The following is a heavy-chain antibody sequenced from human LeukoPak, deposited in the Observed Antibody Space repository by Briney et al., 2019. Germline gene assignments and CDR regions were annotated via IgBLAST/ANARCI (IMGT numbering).Heavy chain of an antibody. CDR2: IIPIFGTA. D-gene: IGHD5-12*01. Sequence: GASVKVSCKASGGTFSSYAISWVRQAPGQGLEWMGGIIPIFGTANYAQKFQGRVTITADESTSTAYMELSSLRSEDTAVYYCARDLGTGYSGYDFRGGYYYSFDYWGQGTLVTVSS. V-gene: IGHV1-69*13. CDR1: GGTFSSYA. J-gene: IGHJ4*02. CDR3: ARDLGTGYSGYDFRGGYYYSFDY.